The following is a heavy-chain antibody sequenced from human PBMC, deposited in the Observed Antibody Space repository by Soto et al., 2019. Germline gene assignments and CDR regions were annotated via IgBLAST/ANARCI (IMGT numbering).Heavy chain of an antibody. Sequence: GGSLRLSCTASGFTFGDYAMSWFRQAPGKGLEWVGFIRSKAYGGTTEYAASVKGRFTISRDDSKSIAYLQMNSLKTEDTAVYYCTRADSPGWFDPWGQGTLVTVSS. CDR3: TRADSPGWFDP. J-gene: IGHJ5*02. V-gene: IGHV3-49*03. CDR1: GFTFGDYA. CDR2: IRSKAYGGTT. D-gene: IGHD2-15*01.